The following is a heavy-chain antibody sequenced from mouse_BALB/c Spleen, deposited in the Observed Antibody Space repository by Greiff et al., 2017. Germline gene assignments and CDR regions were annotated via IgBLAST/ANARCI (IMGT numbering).Heavy chain of an antibody. CDR2: ISSGGSYT. CDR3: ARQKIGMITWAY. V-gene: IGHV5-6*01. J-gene: IGHJ3*01. D-gene: IGHD2-4*01. CDR1: GFTFSSYG. Sequence: EVKVVESGGDLVKPGGSLKLSCAASGFTFSSYGMSWVRQTPDKRLEWVATISSGGSYTYYPDSVKGRFTISRDNAKNTLYLQMSSLKSEDTAMYYCARQKIGMITWAYWGQGTLVTVSA.